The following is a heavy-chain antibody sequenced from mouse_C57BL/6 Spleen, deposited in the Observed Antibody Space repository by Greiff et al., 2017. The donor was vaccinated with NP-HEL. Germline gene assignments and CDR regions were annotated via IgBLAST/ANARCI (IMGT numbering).Heavy chain of an antibody. CDR2: IRSKSNNYAT. D-gene: IGHD1-1*02. CDR1: GFSFNTYA. J-gene: IGHJ4*01. CDR3: VRHEVYHMGAMDY. V-gene: IGHV10-1*01. Sequence: EVQRVESGGGLVQPKGSLKLSCAASGFSFNTYAMNWVRQAPGKGLEWVARIRSKSNNYATYYADSVKDRFTISRDDSESMLYLQMNNLKTEDTAMYYCVRHEVYHMGAMDYWGQGTSVTVSS.